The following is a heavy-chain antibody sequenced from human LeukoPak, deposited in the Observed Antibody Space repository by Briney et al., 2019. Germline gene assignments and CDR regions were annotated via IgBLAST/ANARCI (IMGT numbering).Heavy chain of an antibody. Sequence: GGSLRLSCAASGFTFSGYAMHWVRQAPGKGMEWLAVISSDGSLEYYADSVKDRFTISRDNSKNTLYLQMNSLRPEDTAVYYCARDPVPAAARHFDYWGQGTLVTVSS. CDR2: ISSDGSLE. V-gene: IGHV3-30-3*01. CDR1: GFTFSGYA. D-gene: IGHD2-2*01. CDR3: ARDPVPAAARHFDY. J-gene: IGHJ4*02.